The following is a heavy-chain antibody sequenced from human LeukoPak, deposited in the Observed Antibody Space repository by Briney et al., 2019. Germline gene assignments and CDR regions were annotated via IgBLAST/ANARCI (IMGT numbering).Heavy chain of an antibody. CDR2: INPNSGGT. V-gene: IGHV1-2*02. D-gene: IGHD1-7*01. Sequence: ASVKVSCKASGYTFTSYDINWVRQAPGQGLEWMGWINPNSGGTNYAQKFQGRVTMTRDTSISTAYMELSRLRSDDAAVYYCARELELRPYYGMDVWGQGTTVTVSS. CDR1: GYTFTSYD. CDR3: ARELELRPYYGMDV. J-gene: IGHJ6*02.